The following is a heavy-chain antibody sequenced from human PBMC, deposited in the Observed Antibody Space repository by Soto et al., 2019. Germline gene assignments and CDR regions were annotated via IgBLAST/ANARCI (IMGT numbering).Heavy chain of an antibody. D-gene: IGHD3-3*01. J-gene: IGHJ6*02. Sequence: ASVKVSCKASAYTFTGYYMHRVRQAPGQGLEWMGWINPNSGGTNYAQKFQGRVTMTRDTSISTAYMELSRLRSDDTAVYYCAREGPITISGYYYGMDVWGQGTTVTVSS. CDR1: AYTFTGYY. V-gene: IGHV1-2*02. CDR3: AREGPITISGYYYGMDV. CDR2: INPNSGGT.